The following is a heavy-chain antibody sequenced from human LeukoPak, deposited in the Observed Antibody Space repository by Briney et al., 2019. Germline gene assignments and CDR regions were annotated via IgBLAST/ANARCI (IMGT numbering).Heavy chain of an antibody. J-gene: IGHJ3*02. CDR2: INPNSGGT. CDR1: GYTFTGYY. Sequence: ASVKVSCKASGYTFTGYYMHWVRQAPGQGLEWMGWINPNSGGTNYAQKFQGRVTMTRDTSISTAYMELSRLRSDDTAVYYCADSYCSSTSRSDAFDIWGQGTMVTVSS. D-gene: IGHD2-2*01. CDR3: ADSYCSSTSRSDAFDI. V-gene: IGHV1-2*02.